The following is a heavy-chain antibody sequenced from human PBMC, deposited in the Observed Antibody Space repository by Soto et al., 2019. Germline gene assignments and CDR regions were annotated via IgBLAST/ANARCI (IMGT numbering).Heavy chain of an antibody. D-gene: IGHD3-3*01. Sequence: GGSLRLSCAASGLTFSSYGMHWVRQAPGKGLEWVAVISYDGSNKYYADSVKGRFTISRDNSKNTLYLQMNSLRAEDTAVYYCATRPPSGYYDFWSGYYDYWGQGTLVTVSS. CDR1: GLTFSSYG. V-gene: IGHV3-30*03. J-gene: IGHJ4*02. CDR3: ATRPPSGYYDFWSGYYDY. CDR2: ISYDGSNK.